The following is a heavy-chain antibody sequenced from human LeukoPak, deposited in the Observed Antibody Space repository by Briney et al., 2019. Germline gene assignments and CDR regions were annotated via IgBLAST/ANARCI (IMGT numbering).Heavy chain of an antibody. CDR3: ARGRSVDIVVVPAAVSIDFDY. J-gene: IGHJ4*02. CDR2: INHSGST. Sequence: PSETLSLTCAVYGGSFSGYYWSWISQPPGKGLEWIGEINHSGSTNYNPSLKSRVTISVDTSKNQFSLKLSSVTAADTAVYYCARGRSVDIVVVPAAVSIDFDYWGQGTLVTVSS. V-gene: IGHV4-34*01. D-gene: IGHD2-2*01. CDR1: GGSFSGYY.